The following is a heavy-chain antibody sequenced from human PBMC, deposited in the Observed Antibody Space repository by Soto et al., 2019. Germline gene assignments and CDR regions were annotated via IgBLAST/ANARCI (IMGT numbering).Heavy chain of an antibody. CDR1: GFTFSTYW. V-gene: IGHV3-74*01. CDR3: ARDQTMPGPTTFDY. Sequence: EVQLVESGGGLVQPGGSLRLSCAASGFTFSTYWMHWVRQAPGKGLVWVARINDVGSGAIYADSVKGLFTISRDNAKNTLYLQMNNLSAEDTAVYYCARDQTMPGPTTFDYCGQGTLVTVSS. J-gene: IGHJ4*02. CDR2: INDVGSGA. D-gene: IGHD1-1*01.